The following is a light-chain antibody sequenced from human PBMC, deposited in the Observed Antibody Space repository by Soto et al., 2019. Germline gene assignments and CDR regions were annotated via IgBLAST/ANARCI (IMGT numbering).Light chain of an antibody. CDR2: DAS. J-gene: IGKJ1*01. CDR1: QSVRRN. CDR3: QQYYNWPPWT. V-gene: IGKV3-15*01. Sequence: DIVMTQSPATLSVSPGERATFSCRASQSVRRNLAWYQQKPGRGPRLLIYDASTRATGIPARFSGSGSGTEFTLTISSLQSEDFAFYFCQQYYNWPPWTFGQGTKVEIK.